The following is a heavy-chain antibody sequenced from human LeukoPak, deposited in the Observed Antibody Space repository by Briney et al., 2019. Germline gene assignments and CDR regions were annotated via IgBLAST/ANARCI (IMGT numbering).Heavy chain of an antibody. V-gene: IGHV4-59*01. J-gene: IGHJ4*02. D-gene: IGHD2-2*01. CDR1: GGSISSYY. Sequence: PSETLSLTCTVSGGSISSYYWSWIRQPPGKGLEWIGYIYYSGSTNYNPSLKSRVTISVDTSKNQFSLKLSSVTAADTAVYYCARDQYQLLPYYFDYWGQGTLVTVSS. CDR3: ARDQYQLLPYYFDY. CDR2: IYYSGST.